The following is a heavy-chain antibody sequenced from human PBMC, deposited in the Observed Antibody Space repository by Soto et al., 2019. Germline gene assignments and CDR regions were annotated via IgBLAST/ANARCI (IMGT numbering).Heavy chain of an antibody. CDR3: TRGDWNYVFDH. CDR2: ISGGGNDR. D-gene: IGHD1-7*01. CDR1: GFPFSSYA. Sequence: GGSLRLSCAASGFPFSSYAMSWVRQTPEKGLEWVAGISGGGNDRYYADFVQGRFTISRDDSKSIAYLHMNSLKTEDAAVYYCTRGDWNYVFDHWGQGTLVTVSS. V-gene: IGHV3-23*01. J-gene: IGHJ4*02.